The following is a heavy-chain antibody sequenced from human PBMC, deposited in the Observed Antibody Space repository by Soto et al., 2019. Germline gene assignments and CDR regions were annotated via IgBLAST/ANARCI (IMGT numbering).Heavy chain of an antibody. V-gene: IGHV3-30*03. D-gene: IGHD3-22*01. CDR2: MSYDGSNT. CDR3: ARDYYDSSGYSAPFDY. Sequence: GGSLRLSCAASGLTFSNCGMHWVRQAPGKGLEWVAVMSYDGSNTYYADSVKGRFTISRDNAKNSLYLQMNSLRAEDTAVYYCARDYYDSSGYSAPFDYWGQGTLVTVSS. J-gene: IGHJ4*02. CDR1: GLTFSNCG.